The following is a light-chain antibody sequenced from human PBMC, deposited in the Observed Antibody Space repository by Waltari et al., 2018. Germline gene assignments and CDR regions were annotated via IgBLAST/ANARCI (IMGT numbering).Light chain of an antibody. J-gene: IGKJ4*01. Sequence: DIQMTQSPSTLSASVGDRVIFSCRASQSISQWLAWYQQKPGKAPKLLFYKASTLESGVPARFSGSGSGTEFTVTISILQPEDFATYYCQQYNSYSLLSFGGGTKVEIK. V-gene: IGKV1-5*03. CDR1: QSISQW. CDR3: QQYNSYSLLS. CDR2: KAS.